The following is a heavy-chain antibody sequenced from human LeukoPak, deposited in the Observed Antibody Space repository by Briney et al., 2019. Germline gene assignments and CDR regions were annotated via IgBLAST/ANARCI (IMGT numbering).Heavy chain of an antibody. D-gene: IGHD3-22*01. CDR3: ARLYYDSSRYYDDAFDI. CDR1: GYTFTSYD. CDR2: MNPNSGNT. V-gene: IGHV1-8*03. J-gene: IGHJ3*02. Sequence: ASVKVSCKASGYTFTSYDINWVRQATRQGLEWMGWMNPNSGNTGYAQKFQGRVTITRNTSISTAYMELSSLRSEDTAVYYCARLYYDSSRYYDDAFDIWGQGTMVTVSS.